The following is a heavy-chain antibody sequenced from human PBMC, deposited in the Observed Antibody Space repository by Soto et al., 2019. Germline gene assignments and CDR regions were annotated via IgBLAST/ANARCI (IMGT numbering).Heavy chain of an antibody. CDR2: IYYSGST. J-gene: IGHJ3*02. Sequence: SETMSRTSTDSVRHMSTHSSSWIWQPTGKGLEWIGYIYYSGSTNYNPSLKSRVTISVDTSKNQFSLKLSSVTAADTAVYYCARELRDIVVVVAAGAFDIWGQGTMVT. CDR3: ARELRDIVVVVAAGAFDI. CDR1: VRHMSTHS. V-gene: IGHV4-59*11. D-gene: IGHD2-15*01.